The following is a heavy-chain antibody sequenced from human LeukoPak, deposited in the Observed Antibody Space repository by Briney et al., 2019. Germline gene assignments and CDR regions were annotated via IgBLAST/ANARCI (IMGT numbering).Heavy chain of an antibody. Sequence: PGGSLRLSCAASGFNFSKAWMSWVRQARGQGVEWVGRIKQKDDGRATHYAASVEGRFTILRDDSQNTLYLQMNILKIEDAAVYYCTIDKLELLQFDSWGQGTLVTVSS. CDR2: IKQKDDGRAT. V-gene: IGHV3-15*01. J-gene: IGHJ4*02. CDR3: TIDKLELLQFDS. D-gene: IGHD1-7*01. CDR1: GFNFSKAW.